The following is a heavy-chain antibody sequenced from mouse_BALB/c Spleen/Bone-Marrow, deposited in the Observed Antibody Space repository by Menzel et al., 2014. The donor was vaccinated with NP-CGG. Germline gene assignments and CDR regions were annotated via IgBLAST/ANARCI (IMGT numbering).Heavy chain of an antibody. CDR1: GYAFTIYY. V-gene: IGHV1S81*02. Sequence: QVQLQQSGAELVKPGASVKLSCKASGYAFTIYYMFWVKQRPGQGLEWIGEINPSNGGTNFNEKFKSKATLTVDRSSSTSYMQLSSLTSEDSAVYYCSRNGPDSSGYPAWFAYLGQGTLVTVSA. J-gene: IGHJ3*01. CDR2: INPSNGGT. CDR3: SRNGPDSSGYPAWFAY. D-gene: IGHD3-2*01.